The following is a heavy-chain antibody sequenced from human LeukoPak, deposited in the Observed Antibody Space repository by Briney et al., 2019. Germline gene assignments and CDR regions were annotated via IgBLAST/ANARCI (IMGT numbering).Heavy chain of an antibody. D-gene: IGHD3-22*01. V-gene: IGHV4-4*07. CDR1: GGSISSYY. J-gene: IGHJ4*02. CDR3: ARDTYYYDSSGYSSFDY. Sequence: SETLSLTCTVSGGSISSYYWSWIRQPAGKGLEWIGRIYTSGSTNYNPSLKSRVTMSVDTSKNQFSLKLSSVTAADTAVYYCARDTYYYDSSGYSSFDYWGQGTLVTVSS. CDR2: IYTSGST.